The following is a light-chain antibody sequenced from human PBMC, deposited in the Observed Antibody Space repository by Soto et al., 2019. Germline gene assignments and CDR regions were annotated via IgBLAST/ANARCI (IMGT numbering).Light chain of an antibody. CDR3: QQHNSYPIT. Sequence: IQLTQSPSSLSASLGDRVTITCRASQGISSYLAWYQQKPGKAPKLLIYAASTLQSGVPSRFSGSASGTDGTITISSLQKEDGATYYCQQHNSYPITFGQGTRLEIK. CDR2: AAS. J-gene: IGKJ5*01. CDR1: QGISSY. V-gene: IGKV1-9*01.